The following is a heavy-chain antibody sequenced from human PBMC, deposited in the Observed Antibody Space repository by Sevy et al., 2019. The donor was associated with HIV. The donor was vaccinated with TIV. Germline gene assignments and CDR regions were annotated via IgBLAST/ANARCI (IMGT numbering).Heavy chain of an antibody. CDR1: GYTFTSYD. CDR3: ARSQGLIPPHCSSTSCYTVDYYYGMDV. V-gene: IGHV1-8*01. J-gene: IGHJ6*02. Sequence: ASVKVSCKASGYTFTSYDINWVRQATGQGLEWMGWMNPNSGNTGYAQKFQGRVTMTRNTSISTAYMELSSLGSEDTAVYYCARSQGLIPPHCSSTSCYTVDYYYGMDVWGQGTTVTVSS. D-gene: IGHD2-2*02. CDR2: MNPNSGNT.